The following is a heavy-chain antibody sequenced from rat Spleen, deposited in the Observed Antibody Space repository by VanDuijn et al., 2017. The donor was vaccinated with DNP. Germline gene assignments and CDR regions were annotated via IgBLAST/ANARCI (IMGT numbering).Heavy chain of an antibody. J-gene: IGHJ1*01. V-gene: IGHV2-72*01. CDR2: IWTGGST. D-gene: IGHD1-11*01. Sequence: QVQLEESGPGLMQPSETLSLTCTVSGFSLAVNGVGWVRQPPGKGLEWLGTIWTGGSTNYNSAVQSRLSISRDTSKSQLFLKLNSLQPEDTGTYYCARHSPRRVWGNFDFWGPGTTVTVSS. CDR1: GFSLAVNG. CDR3: ARHSPRRVWGNFDF.